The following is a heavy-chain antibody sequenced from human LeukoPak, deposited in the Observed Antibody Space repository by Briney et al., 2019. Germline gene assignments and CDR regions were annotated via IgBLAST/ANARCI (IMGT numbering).Heavy chain of an antibody. Sequence: WGSVRLSCAVSGFSFSSFGMHWVRQAPGKGLEWVAVISYDGSNKYYADSVKGRFTISRDTSKNTLYLEMNSLRAEDTAVYYCGSGSYYTTNWGQNTLVTVSS. V-gene: IGHV3-30*03. CDR1: GFSFSSFG. D-gene: IGHD3-10*01. CDR3: GSGSYYTTN. CDR2: ISYDGSNK. J-gene: IGHJ1*01.